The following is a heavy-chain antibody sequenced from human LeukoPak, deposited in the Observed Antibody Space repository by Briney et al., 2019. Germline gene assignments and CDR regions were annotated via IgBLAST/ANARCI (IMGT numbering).Heavy chain of an antibody. V-gene: IGHV3-13*01. CDR3: ARGRKRDGYNFDY. J-gene: IGHJ4*02. Sequence: PGGSLRLSCAASGFTFSSYDMPWVRHATGKGLEWVSAIGTAGDTYYPGSVKGRFTISRENAKNSLYLQMNSLRAGDTAVYYCARGRKRDGYNFDYWGQGTLVTVSS. CDR2: IGTAGDT. CDR1: GFTFSSYD. D-gene: IGHD5-24*01.